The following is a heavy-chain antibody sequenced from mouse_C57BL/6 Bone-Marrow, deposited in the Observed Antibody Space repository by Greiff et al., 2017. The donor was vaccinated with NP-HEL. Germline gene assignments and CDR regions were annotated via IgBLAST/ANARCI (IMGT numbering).Heavy chain of an antibody. J-gene: IGHJ3*01. V-gene: IGHV5-6*02. Sequence: EVKLMESGGDLVKPGGSLKLSCAASGFTFSSYGMSWVRQTPDKRLEWFATISSGGSYTYYPDSVKGRFTISRDNAKNTLYLQMSSLKSEDTAMYYCARRPMMVTTCAYWGQGTLVTVSA. CDR2: ISSGGSYT. CDR1: GFTFSSYG. CDR3: ARRPMMVTTCAY. D-gene: IGHD2-3*01.